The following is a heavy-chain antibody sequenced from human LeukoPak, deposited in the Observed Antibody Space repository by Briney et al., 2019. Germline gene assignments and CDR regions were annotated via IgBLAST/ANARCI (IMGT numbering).Heavy chain of an antibody. J-gene: IGHJ4*02. CDR1: GYTFTGYY. CDR2: INPNGGGT. CDR3: ARSGSTGYSLDY. V-gene: IGHV1-2*02. Sequence: ASVKVSCKASGYTFTGYYIHWVRQPPGQGLEWMGWINPNGGGTNYAQKFQGRVTMARDTSISTAYMELGGLRYDDTAVYYCARSGSTGYSLDYWGQGTLVTVSS. D-gene: IGHD3-22*01.